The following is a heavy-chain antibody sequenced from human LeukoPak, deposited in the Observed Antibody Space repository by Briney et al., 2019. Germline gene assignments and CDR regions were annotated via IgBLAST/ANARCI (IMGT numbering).Heavy chain of an antibody. J-gene: IGHJ4*02. D-gene: IGHD4-23*01. Sequence: GGSLRLSCAASGFTFSNHWMHWVRQAPGKGLGWVSAITSSGGNTYYADSVKGRFTISRDNSKNALYLQMNSLRPEDTAVYYCAKVRLVTIGGRGSDYWGQGTLVTVSS. CDR3: AKVRLVTIGGRGSDY. CDR1: GFTFSNHW. CDR2: ITSSGGNT. V-gene: IGHV3-23*01.